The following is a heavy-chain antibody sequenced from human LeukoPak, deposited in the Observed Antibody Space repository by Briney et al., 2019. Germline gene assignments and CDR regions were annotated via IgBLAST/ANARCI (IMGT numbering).Heavy chain of an antibody. CDR2: IYYSGST. V-gene: IGHV4-59*01. D-gene: IGHD3-10*01. CDR1: GGSISSYY. CDR3: AGAVWFGETDYHYYYMDV. J-gene: IGHJ6*03. Sequence: PSETLSLTCTVSGGSISSYYWSWIRQPPGKGLEWIGYIYYSGSTNYNPSLKSRVTISVDTSKNQFSLKLSSVTAADTAVYYCAGAVWFGETDYHYYYMDVWGKGTTVTVSS.